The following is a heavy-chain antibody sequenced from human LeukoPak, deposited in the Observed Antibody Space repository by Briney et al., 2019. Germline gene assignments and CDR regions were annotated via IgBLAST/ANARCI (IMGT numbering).Heavy chain of an antibody. J-gene: IGHJ5*02. D-gene: IGHD4-11*01. Sequence: SETLSLTCAVYGGSFSGYYWSWIRQPPGKGLEWIGEINHSGSTNYNPSLKSRVTISVDTSKNQFSLKLSSVTAADTAVYYCAGIGLNSNYGTEVFDWFDPWGQGTLVTVSS. CDR3: AGIGLNSNYGTEVFDWFDP. V-gene: IGHV4-34*01. CDR2: INHSGST. CDR1: GGSFSGYY.